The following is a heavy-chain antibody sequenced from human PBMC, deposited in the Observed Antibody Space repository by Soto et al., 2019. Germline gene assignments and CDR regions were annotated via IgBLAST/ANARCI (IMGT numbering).Heavy chain of an antibody. V-gene: IGHV4-34*01. CDR3: ARDKITGLFDY. CDR1: GGSFSGYY. D-gene: IGHD2-8*02. Sequence: SETLSLTCAVYGGSFSGYYWTWIRQPPGTGLEWIGEINHSGSTNYNPPLKSRVTISVDTSKNQFSLKLTSVAAADTAVYYCARDKITGLFDYWGQGTLVTVSS. J-gene: IGHJ4*02. CDR2: INHSGST.